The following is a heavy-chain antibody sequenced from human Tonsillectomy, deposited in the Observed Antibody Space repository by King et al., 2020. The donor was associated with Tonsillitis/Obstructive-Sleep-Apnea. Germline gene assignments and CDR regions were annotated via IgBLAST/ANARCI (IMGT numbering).Heavy chain of an antibody. D-gene: IGHD4-17*01. CDR2: IMSSSMYT. CDR1: GFTFSDYY. Sequence: QVQLQESGGGLVKPGGSLRLSCAASGFTFSDYYMSWIRQAPGEGREWVFYIMSSSMYTNYAESLKGRFTISRDNAKNSLYLEMNSLRAEDTAVYFCARTGATVTTGGWYFDLWGRGTLVAVSS. CDR3: ARTGATVTTGGWYFDL. J-gene: IGHJ2*01. V-gene: IGHV3-11*03.